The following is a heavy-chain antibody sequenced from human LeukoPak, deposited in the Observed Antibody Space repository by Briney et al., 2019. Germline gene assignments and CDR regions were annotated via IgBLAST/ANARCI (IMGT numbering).Heavy chain of an antibody. J-gene: IGHJ5*02. CDR2: IHYSGST. V-gene: IGHV4-39*01. CDR3: ATQIAVADTEGGWFDP. Sequence: PSETLSLTCTVSGGSISSSSYYWGWIRQPPGKGLEWIGSIHYSGSTYYNPSLKSRVTISVDTSKNQFSLKLSSVTAADTAVYYCATQIAVADTEGGWFDPWGQGTLVTVSS. D-gene: IGHD6-19*01. CDR1: GGSISSSSYY.